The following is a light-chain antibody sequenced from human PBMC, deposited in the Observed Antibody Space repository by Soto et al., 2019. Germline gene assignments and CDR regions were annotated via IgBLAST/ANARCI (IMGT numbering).Light chain of an antibody. CDR1: QSVSSN. Sequence: DIVTTQSPATLSVSPVERATLSCRASQSVSSNLAWYQQKPCQAPRLLIYGASTRATGIPARFSGSGSGTEFTLLVSSLLSEVFAVYYCQQYNNWPTCTFGQGTKVEI. CDR2: GAS. J-gene: IGKJ1*01. CDR3: QQYNNWPTCT. V-gene: IGKV3-15*01.